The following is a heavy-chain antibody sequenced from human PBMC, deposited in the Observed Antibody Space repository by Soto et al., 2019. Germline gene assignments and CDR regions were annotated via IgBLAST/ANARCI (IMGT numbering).Heavy chain of an antibody. CDR3: TRDQRYSSAV. V-gene: IGHV3-74*01. CDR2: VNSDGSIT. J-gene: IGHJ4*02. Sequence: EVQLVESGGGLVQPGGSLRLSCAASGFDFTNSWMHWVRQAPGKGLVWVSHVNSDGSITTYADSVKGRFTISRDNAKNTVYLQMNSQRVEDTAVYYCTRDQRYSSAVWGQGTLVTVSS. D-gene: IGHD5-18*01. CDR1: GFDFTNSW.